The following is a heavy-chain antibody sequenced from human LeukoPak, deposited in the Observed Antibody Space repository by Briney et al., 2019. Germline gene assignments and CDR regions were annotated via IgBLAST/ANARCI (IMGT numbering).Heavy chain of an antibody. CDR2: INSDGSST. Sequence: GGSLRLSCAASGFTFDDYGMSWVRQAPGKGLVWVSRINSDGSSTSYADSVKGRFTISRDNAKNTLYLQMNSLRVEDTARYYCVRDDDVYGFDYWGQGTVVTVSS. V-gene: IGHV3-74*01. CDR1: GFTFDDYG. D-gene: IGHD3-16*01. CDR3: VRDDDVYGFDY. J-gene: IGHJ4*02.